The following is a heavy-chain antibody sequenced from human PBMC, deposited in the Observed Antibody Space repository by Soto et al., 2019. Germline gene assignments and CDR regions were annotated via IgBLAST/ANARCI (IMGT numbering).Heavy chain of an antibody. CDR3: ARGTFRPSAMDV. Sequence: ASVKVSCKTSGDNFKKNVFTWVRRAPGQGLEWMGGTIPALGKTHYIEKFQGRVTITVDDATRTVYMEVRDLTSEDTAIYYCARGTFRPSAMDVWGQGTKVTVSS. D-gene: IGHD2-2*01. V-gene: IGHV1-69*10. J-gene: IGHJ6*02. CDR2: TIPALGKT. CDR1: GDNFKKNV.